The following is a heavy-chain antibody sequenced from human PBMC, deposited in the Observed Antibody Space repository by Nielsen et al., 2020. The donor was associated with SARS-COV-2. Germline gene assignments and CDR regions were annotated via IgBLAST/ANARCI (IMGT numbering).Heavy chain of an antibody. CDR1: GFTFSYYT. CDR3: AKGYSSSWSTFDY. J-gene: IGHJ4*02. V-gene: IGHV3-9*01. D-gene: IGHD6-13*01. CDR2: INWNSGTI. Sequence: GGSLRLSCAASGFTFSYYTMHWVRQVPGKGLEWVSGINWNSGTIGYADSVKGRFTISRDNRQNSLYLQMNSLRAEDTALYYCAKGYSSSWSTFDYWGRGTLVTVSS.